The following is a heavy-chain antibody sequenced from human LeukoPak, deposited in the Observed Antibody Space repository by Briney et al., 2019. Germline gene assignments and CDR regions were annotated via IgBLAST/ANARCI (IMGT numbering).Heavy chain of an antibody. CDR1: GFTFDDYA. D-gene: IGHD3-22*01. V-gene: IGHV3-9*01. J-gene: IGHJ4*02. CDR3: AKDYYDSSGYPGAFDY. CDR2: ISWNSGSI. Sequence: GGSLRLSCAASGFTFDDYAMHWVRQAPGKGLEWVSGISWNSGSIGYADSVKGRFTVSRDNAKNSLYLQMNSLRAEDTALYYCAKDYYDSSGYPGAFDYWGQGTLVTVSS.